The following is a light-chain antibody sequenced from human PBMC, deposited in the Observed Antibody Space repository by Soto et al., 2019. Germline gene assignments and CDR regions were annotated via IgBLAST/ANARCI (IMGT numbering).Light chain of an antibody. CDR1: QSVSSSY. J-gene: IGKJ3*01. Sequence: EIVLTQSPGTLSLSPGERATLSCRASQSVSSSYLAWYQQKPGQAPRLLIYGASSRATGIPDRFSGSGSGTDFTLTIRRLEPEDFAVYYCQQYGSTPRFTFGPGTQVDI. CDR2: GAS. V-gene: IGKV3-20*01. CDR3: QQYGSTPRFT.